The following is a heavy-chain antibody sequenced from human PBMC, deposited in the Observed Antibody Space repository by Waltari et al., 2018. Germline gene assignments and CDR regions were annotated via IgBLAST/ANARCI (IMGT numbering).Heavy chain of an antibody. CDR1: GYTCTDYY. V-gene: IGHV1-69-2*01. J-gene: IGHJ6*03. CDR2: LDPDEGET. CDR3: ATIVDKVMDV. Sequence: EVKLVQSGAEVKKPGATVKISCKVSGYTCTDYYMHWVQQAPGKGLAWMGLLDPDEGETIYEERFQGRGTRTAATSTGTAYMELSSLRSADTDVYYVATIVDKVMDVWGKGTTVTISS. D-gene: IGHD5-12*01.